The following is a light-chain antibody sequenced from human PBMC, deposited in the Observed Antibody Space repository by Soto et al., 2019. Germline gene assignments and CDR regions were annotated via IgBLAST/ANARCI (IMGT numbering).Light chain of an antibody. CDR1: QSVRNSY. Sequence: EIVLTQSPGTLSLSPGERATLSCRASQSVRNSYLAWYQQKPGQAPRLLIYGASNRATGIPERFSGSGSGTDFTLTIGRLEPQDSAMYYCQQYVISVTFGQGTRLEIK. CDR3: QQYVISVT. V-gene: IGKV3-20*01. J-gene: IGKJ5*01. CDR2: GAS.